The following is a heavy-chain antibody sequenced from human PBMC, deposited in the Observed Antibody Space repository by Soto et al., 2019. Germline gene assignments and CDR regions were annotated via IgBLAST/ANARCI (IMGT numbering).Heavy chain of an antibody. Sequence: EVQLVESGGGLVQPGGSLRLSCAASGFTFSSLWMNWVRQAPGKGLEWVANIKVDGSETNSLDSVKGRFTISRDNAKNSLYLLMNSVRAEDTAVYYCASLELRGQGTLVTVSS. CDR2: IKVDGSET. D-gene: IGHD1-1*01. V-gene: IGHV3-7*02. CDR3: ASLEL. CDR1: GFTFSSLW. J-gene: IGHJ4*02.